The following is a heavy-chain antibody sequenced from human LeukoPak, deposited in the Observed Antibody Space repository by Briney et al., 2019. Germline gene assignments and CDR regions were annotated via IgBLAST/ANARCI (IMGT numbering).Heavy chain of an antibody. CDR1: GGTFSSYA. V-gene: IGHV1-69*05. J-gene: IGHJ4*02. Sequence: SVKVSCKASGGTFSSYAISWVRQAPGHGLEWMGGIIPIFGTANYAQKFQGRVTITTDESTSTAYMELSSLRSEDTAVYYCARGPVIAAAGYYFDYWGQGTLVTVSS. D-gene: IGHD6-13*01. CDR2: IIPIFGTA. CDR3: ARGPVIAAAGYYFDY.